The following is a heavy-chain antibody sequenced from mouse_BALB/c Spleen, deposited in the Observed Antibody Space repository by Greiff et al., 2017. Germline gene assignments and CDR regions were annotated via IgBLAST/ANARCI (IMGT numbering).Heavy chain of an antibody. CDR2: ISSGGSYT. CDR3: TRDRGNYADYFDY. D-gene: IGHD2-1*01. Sequence: EVHLVESGGGLVKPGGSLKLSCAASGFTFSSYTMSWVRQTPEKRLEWVATISSGGSYTYYPDSVKGRFTISRDNAKNTLYLQMSSLKSEDTAMYYCTRDRGNYADYFDYWGQGTTLTVSS. J-gene: IGHJ2*01. V-gene: IGHV5-6-4*01. CDR1: GFTFSSYT.